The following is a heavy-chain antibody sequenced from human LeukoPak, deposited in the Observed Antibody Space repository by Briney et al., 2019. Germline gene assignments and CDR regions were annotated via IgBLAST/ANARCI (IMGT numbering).Heavy chain of an antibody. CDR1: GGSISSSSYY. J-gene: IGHJ5*02. Sequence: SETLSLTCTVSGGSISSSSYYWRWIRQPPGKGLEWIGIIYYSGSTYYNPSLKIRLIISVDTSKNQFSLRLSSATATDTAVYYCARRGYCSSNSCYEYWFDPWGQGTLVTVSS. CDR2: IYYSGST. CDR3: ARRGYCSSNSCYEYWFDP. V-gene: IGHV4-39*01. D-gene: IGHD2-2*01.